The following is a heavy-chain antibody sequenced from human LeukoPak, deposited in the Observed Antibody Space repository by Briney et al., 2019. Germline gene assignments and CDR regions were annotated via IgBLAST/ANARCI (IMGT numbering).Heavy chain of an antibody. CDR3: AKPYYYGSGSPFDY. CDR2: ISGSGGGT. V-gene: IGHV3-23*01. J-gene: IGHJ4*02. D-gene: IGHD3-10*01. CDR1: GFTFSSYA. Sequence: GGSLRLSCAASGFTFSSYAMSWVRQAPGKGLEWVSAISGSGGGTYYADSVKGRFTISRDNSKNTLYLQMNSLRAEDTAVYYCAKPYYYGSGSPFDYWGQGTLVTVSS.